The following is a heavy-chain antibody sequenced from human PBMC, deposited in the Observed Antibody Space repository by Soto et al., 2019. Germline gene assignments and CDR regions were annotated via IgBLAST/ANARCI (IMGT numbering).Heavy chain of an antibody. CDR2: IKSKTDGGTT. CDR3: TTALSVTLELPYWYFDL. V-gene: IGHV3-15*01. CDR1: GFTFSNAW. J-gene: IGHJ2*01. D-gene: IGHD1-7*01. Sequence: GGSLRLSCAASGFTFSNAWMSWVRQAPGKGLEWVGRIKSKTDGGTTDYAAPVKGRFTISRDDSKNTLYLQMNSLKTEDTAVYYCTTALSVTLELPYWYFDLWGRGTLVTVSS.